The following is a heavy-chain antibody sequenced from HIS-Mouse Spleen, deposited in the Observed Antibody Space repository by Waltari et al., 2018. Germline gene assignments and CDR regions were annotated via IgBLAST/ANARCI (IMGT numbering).Heavy chain of an antibody. Sequence: QVQLVESGGGVVQPGRSLRLSCAASGFTFSSYGMHWVRQAPGKGLEWVAVISYDGRKKYYADSVKGRFTISRDNSKNTLYLQMNSLRAEDTAVYYCEGVYGSGSYYFDYWGQGTLVTVSS. CDR1: GFTFSSYG. D-gene: IGHD3-10*01. V-gene: IGHV3-30*03. J-gene: IGHJ4*02. CDR3: EGVYGSGSYYFDY. CDR2: ISYDGRKK.